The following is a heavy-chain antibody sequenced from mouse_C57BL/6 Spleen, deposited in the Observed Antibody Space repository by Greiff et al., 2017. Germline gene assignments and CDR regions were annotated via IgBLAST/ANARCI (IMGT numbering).Heavy chain of an antibody. D-gene: IGHD2-5*01. CDR2: INPCSGYT. J-gene: IGHJ2*01. V-gene: IGHV1-7*01. CDR3: ARAYSSPFDC. Sequence: VQLQESGAELAKPGASVKLSCKASGYTFTSYWMHWVKQRPGQGLEWIGYINPCSGYTKYNQKFKDKATLTADKSSSTAYMQLSSLTYEYSAVYYCARAYSSPFDCWGKGTTLTVSS. CDR1: GYTFTSYW.